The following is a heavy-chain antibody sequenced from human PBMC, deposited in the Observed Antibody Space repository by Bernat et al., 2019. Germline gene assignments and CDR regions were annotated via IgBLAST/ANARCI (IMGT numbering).Heavy chain of an antibody. Sequence: QVQLQQSGPGLVKPSQTLSLTCSISGDSVSSNSAAWNWIRQSPSRGLEWLGRTYYRSKWYNDYAVSVKSRITINPDTSKNQFSLQLNSVTPEDTAVYYWARYGCTSTSCYDWFDPWGQGTLVTVSS. V-gene: IGHV6-1*01. CDR3: ARYGCTSTSCYDWFDP. D-gene: IGHD2-2*01. CDR1: GDSVSSNSAA. CDR2: TYYRSKWYN. J-gene: IGHJ5*02.